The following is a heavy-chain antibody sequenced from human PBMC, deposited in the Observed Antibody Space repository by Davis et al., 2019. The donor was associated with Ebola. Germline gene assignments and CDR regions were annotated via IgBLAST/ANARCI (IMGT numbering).Heavy chain of an antibody. CDR2: FYYSGNT. Sequence: PSETLSLTCVVYGGSFSGYYWSWIRQPPGKGLEWIGYFYYSGNTNYNPSLKSRVTISLDASKNQFSLLLTSVTAADTAVYYCARDALVRGVISHFDYWGQGTLVTVSS. V-gene: IGHV4-59*01. J-gene: IGHJ4*02. CDR3: ARDALVRGVISHFDY. CDR1: GGSFSGYY. D-gene: IGHD3-10*01.